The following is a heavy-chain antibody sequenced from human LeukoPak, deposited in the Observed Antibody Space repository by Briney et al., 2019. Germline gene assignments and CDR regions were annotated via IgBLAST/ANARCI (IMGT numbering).Heavy chain of an antibody. CDR1: GGTFSSYA. V-gene: IGHV1-69*01. J-gene: IGHJ6*03. Sequence: GPSVKVSCKASGGTFSSYAISWVRQAPGQGFEWMGGFIPIFGTANYAQNFQGRVMITADESTSTAYMELSSLRSEDTAVYYCARSPPGLIYMDVWGKGTTVSVSS. CDR3: ARSPPGLIYMDV. D-gene: IGHD2-8*01. CDR2: FIPIFGTA.